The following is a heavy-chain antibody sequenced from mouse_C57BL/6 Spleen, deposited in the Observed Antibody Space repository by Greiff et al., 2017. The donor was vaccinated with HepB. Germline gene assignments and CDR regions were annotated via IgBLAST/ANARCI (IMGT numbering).Heavy chain of an antibody. CDR2: IYPGSGST. CDR1: GYTFTSYW. D-gene: IGHD3-2*02. Sequence: VQLQQPGAELVKPGASVKMSCKASGYTFTSYWITWVKQRPGQGLEWIGDIYPGSGSTNYNEKFKSKATLIVDTSSSTAYMQLSSLTSEDSAVYYCARSQLRLQGFAYWGQGTLVTVSA. V-gene: IGHV1-55*01. J-gene: IGHJ3*01. CDR3: ARSQLRLQGFAY.